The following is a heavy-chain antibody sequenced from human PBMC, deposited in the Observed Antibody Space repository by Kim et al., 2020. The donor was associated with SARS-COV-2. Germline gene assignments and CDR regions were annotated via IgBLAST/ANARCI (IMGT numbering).Heavy chain of an antibody. J-gene: IGHJ2*01. CDR3: TRYGPYCSGNCYWANWYFDL. D-gene: IGHD2-21*02. V-gene: IGHV3-30*04. CDR2: ISYDGSNR. CDR1: GLTFRSYA. Sequence: GGSLRLSCAVSGLTFRSYAMHWVRQAPGKGLEWVAVISYDGSNRNYTDSVKGRFTISRDNSKNTLYLQMSNLRVEDTAVYYCTRYGPYCSGNCYWANWYFDLWGRGTLVTVSS.